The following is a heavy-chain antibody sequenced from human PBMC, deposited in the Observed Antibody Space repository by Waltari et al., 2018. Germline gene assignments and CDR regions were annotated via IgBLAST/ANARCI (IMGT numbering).Heavy chain of an antibody. J-gene: IGHJ4*02. CDR2: SSSSSSYI. CDR1: GFTFSSYS. V-gene: IGHV3-21*01. Sequence: EVQLVESGGGLVKPGGSLRLSCAASGFTFSSYSMNWVRQAPGKGLEWVSSSSSSSSYIYYADSVKGRFTISRDNAKNSLYLQMNSLRAEDTAVYYCARAIAVAGTGGNFDYWGQGTLVTVSS. CDR3: ARAIAVAGTGGNFDY. D-gene: IGHD6-19*01.